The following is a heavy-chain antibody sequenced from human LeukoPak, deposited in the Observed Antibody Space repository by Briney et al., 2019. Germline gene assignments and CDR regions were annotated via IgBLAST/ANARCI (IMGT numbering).Heavy chain of an antibody. J-gene: IGHJ4*02. Sequence: SETLSLTCSVSGASISSTSYYWGWIRRPPGKGLEWIGSIYYSGSTYYNPSLKSRVTISVDTSKNQFSLKLSSVTAADTAVYYCGVLWFGELFFDYWGQGTLVTVSS. CDR2: IYYSGST. D-gene: IGHD3-10*01. V-gene: IGHV4-39*01. CDR1: GASISSTSYY. CDR3: GVLWFGELFFDY.